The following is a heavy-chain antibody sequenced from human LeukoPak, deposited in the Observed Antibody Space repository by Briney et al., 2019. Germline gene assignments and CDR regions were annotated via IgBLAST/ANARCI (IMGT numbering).Heavy chain of an antibody. D-gene: IGHD1-26*01. Sequence: GGSLRLSCAASGFTFSSSWMTWVRQAPGKGLEWVSAISGSGGSTYYAVSVKGRLTISRDNSKNTLYLQMNSLRAEDTAVYYCAKNLGNIVGATTGDYWGQGTLVTVSS. J-gene: IGHJ4*02. CDR1: GFTFSSSW. CDR3: AKNLGNIVGATTGDY. CDR2: ISGSGGST. V-gene: IGHV3-23*01.